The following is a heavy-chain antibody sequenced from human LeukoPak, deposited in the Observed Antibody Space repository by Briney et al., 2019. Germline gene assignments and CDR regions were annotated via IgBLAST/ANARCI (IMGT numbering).Heavy chain of an antibody. CDR1: GGTFSRYA. V-gene: IGHV1-69*01. J-gene: IGHJ4*02. CDR3: ASQYWSGGSCYHRFDY. D-gene: IGHD2-15*01. CDR2: IIPIFGTA. Sequence: ASVKVSCKASGGTFSRYAISWERQAPGQGLEWMGGIIPIFGTANYAQKFQGRVTITADESTSTAYMELSSLRSEDTAVYYCASQYWSGGSCYHRFDYWGQGTLVTVSS.